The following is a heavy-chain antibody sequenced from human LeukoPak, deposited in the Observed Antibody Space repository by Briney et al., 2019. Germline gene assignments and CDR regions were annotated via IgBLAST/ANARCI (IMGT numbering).Heavy chain of an antibody. CDR2: IYYSGRT. Sequence: SETLSLTCSVSGGSISSYYWSWIRQPPGKGLEWIGYIYYSGRTNYNPSLKSRVTISADTSKNQFSLTLSSVTAADTAVYYCARGQKYRNGYTVTELGSGYFDYWGQGTLVTVSS. CDR3: ARGQKYRNGYTVTELGSGYFDY. J-gene: IGHJ4*02. D-gene: IGHD5-18*01. CDR1: GGSISSYY. V-gene: IGHV4-59*01.